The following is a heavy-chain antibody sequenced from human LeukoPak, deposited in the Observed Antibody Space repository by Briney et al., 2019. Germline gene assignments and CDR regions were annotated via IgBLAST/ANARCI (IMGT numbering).Heavy chain of an antibody. D-gene: IGHD6-13*01. CDR1: GFTFRNYV. CDR2: TSSDLNVK. Sequence: PGGSLRLSCAASGFTFRNYVIHWVRQAPGKGLEWVAVTSSDLNVKLYADSVKGRFTISRDNSKNTLYLEMNSLRPEDTAVYHCAKDSKVAAAGYFFDYWGQGTLVTVSS. V-gene: IGHV3-30*18. CDR3: AKDSKVAAAGYFFDY. J-gene: IGHJ4*02.